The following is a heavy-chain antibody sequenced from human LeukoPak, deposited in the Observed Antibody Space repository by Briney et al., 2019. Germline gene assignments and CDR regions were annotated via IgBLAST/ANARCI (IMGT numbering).Heavy chain of an antibody. CDR1: GYTFTSYG. CDR3: ARVRVDCSSTSCFDAFDI. D-gene: IGHD2-2*01. Sequence: GASVKVSCKASGYTFTSYGISWVRQAPGQGLEWMGRIIPILGIANYAQKFQGRVTITADKSTSTAYMELSSLRSEDTAVYYCARVRVDCSSTSCFDAFDIWGQGTMVTVSS. CDR2: IIPILGIA. J-gene: IGHJ3*02. V-gene: IGHV1-69*04.